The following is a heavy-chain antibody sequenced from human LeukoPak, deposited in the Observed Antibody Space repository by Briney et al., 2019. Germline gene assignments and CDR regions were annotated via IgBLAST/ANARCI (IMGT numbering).Heavy chain of an antibody. CDR1: GYTFTDYY. D-gene: IGHD3-3*01. CDR3: ATFTIFGNWFDH. Sequence: ASVKISCKVSGYTFTDYYMHWVPQAPGKGLEWMGLVDPEDGETIYAEKFQGRVTITADTSTDTAYMELSSLRSEDTAVYYCATFTIFGNWFDHWGQGTLVTVSS. CDR2: VDPEDGET. J-gene: IGHJ5*02. V-gene: IGHV1-69-2*01.